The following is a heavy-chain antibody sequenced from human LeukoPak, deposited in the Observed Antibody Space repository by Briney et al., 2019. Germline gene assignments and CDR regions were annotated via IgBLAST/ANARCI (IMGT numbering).Heavy chain of an antibody. CDR2: TYYSGST. CDR1: GGSISSSSYY. J-gene: IGHJ4*02. D-gene: IGHD1-14*01. Sequence: PSETLSLTCTVSGGSISSSSYYWGWIRQPPGKGLEWIGSTYYSGSTYYNPSLKSRVTISVDTSKNQFSLKLSSVTAADTAVYYCAVRTPGRTYYFDYWGQGTLVTVSS. CDR3: AVRTPGRTYYFDY. V-gene: IGHV4-39*07.